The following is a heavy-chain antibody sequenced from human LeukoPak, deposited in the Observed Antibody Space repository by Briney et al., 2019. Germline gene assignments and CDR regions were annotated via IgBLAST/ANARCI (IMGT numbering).Heavy chain of an antibody. CDR1: GYSFTTYD. Sequence: ASVKVSCKASGYSFTTYDISWVRQATGQGLEWMGWMNPDSGNTGYAQKFQGRVTITRNTSISTVYMELSSLRSEDTAVYYCARVLSGRGSLYDYYYYMDVWGKGTTVTISS. D-gene: IGHD3-10*01. CDR2: MNPDSGNT. CDR3: ARVLSGRGSLYDYYYYMDV. J-gene: IGHJ6*03. V-gene: IGHV1-8*03.